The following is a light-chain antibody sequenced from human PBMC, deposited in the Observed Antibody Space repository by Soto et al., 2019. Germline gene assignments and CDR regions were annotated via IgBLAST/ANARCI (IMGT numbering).Light chain of an antibody. Sequence: QSVLTQPPSASGTXXXXXXISCSGSSSNIGSNYVYWYQQLPGTAPKLLIYRNNQRPSGVPDRFSGSKSGTSASLAISGLRSEDEADYYCAAWDDSLSGWVFGGGTKLTVL. CDR1: SSNIGSNY. CDR2: RNN. J-gene: IGLJ3*02. V-gene: IGLV1-47*01. CDR3: AAWDDSLSGWV.